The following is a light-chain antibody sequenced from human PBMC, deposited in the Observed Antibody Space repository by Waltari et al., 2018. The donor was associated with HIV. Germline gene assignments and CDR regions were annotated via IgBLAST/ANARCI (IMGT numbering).Light chain of an antibody. CDR3: QQYGSTSPYT. V-gene: IGKV3-20*01. CDR1: QSVSTSY. Sequence: IVLTQSPGTLSLSPGERATLSFRASQSVSTSYLAWYQQKPGQPPRLLIYGASSRATGIPDRFSGSGSGTDFTITISSLEHEDFAVYYCQQYGSTSPYTFGQGTKLEIK. J-gene: IGKJ2*01. CDR2: GAS.